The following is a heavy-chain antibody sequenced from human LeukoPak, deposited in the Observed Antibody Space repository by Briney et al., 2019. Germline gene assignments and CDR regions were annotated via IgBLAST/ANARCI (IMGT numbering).Heavy chain of an antibody. D-gene: IGHD5-18*01. CDR3: AIGDKYGYPK. CDR1: GLSISSNS. CDR2: IFIDGSGT. J-gene: IGHJ4*02. Sequence: GGSLRLSCAASGLSISSNSMHWVRQGPGKGLVWVSRIFIDGSGTSYADSVKGRFTISRDNAKNTLYLQMNSLRVEDTAVYYCAIGDKYGYPKWGQGTLVTVSS. V-gene: IGHV3-74*01.